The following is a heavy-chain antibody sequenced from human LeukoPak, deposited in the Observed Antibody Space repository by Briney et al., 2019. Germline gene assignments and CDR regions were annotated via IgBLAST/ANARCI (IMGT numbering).Heavy chain of an antibody. Sequence: GGSLRLSCAAAGFSFTNFVMSWVRQAPGKGLEWVSGIRGTGIITYYADSVKGRFTISRDSSKNTVYLQMNSLRAEDTAVYFCARSDYCGGDCYSSLSNYWGQGTLVTVSS. CDR2: IRGTGIIT. V-gene: IGHV3-23*01. D-gene: IGHD2-21*02. CDR1: GFSFTNFV. CDR3: ARSDYCGGDCYSSLSNY. J-gene: IGHJ4*02.